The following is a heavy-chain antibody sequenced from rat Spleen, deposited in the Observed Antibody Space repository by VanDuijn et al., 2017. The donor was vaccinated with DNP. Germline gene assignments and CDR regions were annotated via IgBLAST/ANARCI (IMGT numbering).Heavy chain of an antibody. CDR1: GFTFNNYW. V-gene: IGHV5-31*01. CDR3: TTALGGDY. J-gene: IGHJ2*01. Sequence: EVRLVESGGGLVQPGRSLKLSCVASGFTFNNYWMTWIRQAPGKGLEWVATISYDGSSTYYRDSVKGRFTISRDNAKSSLYLQMDSLRSEDTATYYCTTALGGDYWGQGVMVTVSS. CDR2: ISYDGSST. D-gene: IGHD1-7*01.